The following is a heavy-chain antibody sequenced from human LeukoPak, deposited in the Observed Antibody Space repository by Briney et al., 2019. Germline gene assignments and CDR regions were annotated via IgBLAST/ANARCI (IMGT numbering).Heavy chain of an antibody. CDR2: INPSGGST. CDR1: GYTFTSYY. J-gene: IGHJ1*01. V-gene: IGHV1-46*01. D-gene: IGHD1-26*01. CDR3: ARDGATTGYFQH. Sequence: ASVKASCKASGYTFTSYYMHWVRKAPGQGLEWMGIINPSGGSTSYAQKFQGRVTMTRDTSTSTVYMELSSLRSEDTAVYYCARDGATTGYFQHWGQGTLVTVSS.